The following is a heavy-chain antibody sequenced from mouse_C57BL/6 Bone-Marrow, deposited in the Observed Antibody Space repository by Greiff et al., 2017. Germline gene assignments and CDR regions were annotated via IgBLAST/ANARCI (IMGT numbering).Heavy chain of an antibody. CDR2: IRSKSSNYAT. D-gene: IGHD2-14*01. CDR1: GFTFNTYA. CDR3: VRGYDWFAY. Sequence: EVQLVESGGGLVQPKGSLKLSCAASGFTFNTYAMHWVRQAPGKGLEWVARIRSKSSNYATYYTDTVKDRFTISRANSQSRLYLQMNNLKTEDTAMYYCVRGYDWFAYWGQGTLVTVSA. J-gene: IGHJ3*01. V-gene: IGHV10-3*01.